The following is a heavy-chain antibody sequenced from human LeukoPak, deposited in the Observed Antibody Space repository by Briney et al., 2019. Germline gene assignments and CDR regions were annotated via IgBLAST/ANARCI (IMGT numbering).Heavy chain of an antibody. D-gene: IGHD3-10*01. Sequence: ASVKVSCKASGGTFSSYAISWVRQAPGQGLEWMGGIIPIFGTANYAQKFQGRVTITADKSTSTAYMELSSLRSEDTAVYYCARLVSVTGSGYNWFDPWGQGTLVTVSS. CDR1: GGTFSSYA. CDR2: IIPIFGTA. V-gene: IGHV1-69*06. CDR3: ARLVSVTGSGYNWFDP. J-gene: IGHJ5*02.